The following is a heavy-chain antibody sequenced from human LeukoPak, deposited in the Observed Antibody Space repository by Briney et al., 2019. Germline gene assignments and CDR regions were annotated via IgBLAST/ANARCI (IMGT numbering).Heavy chain of an antibody. D-gene: IGHD2-15*01. Sequence: PGGSLRLSCVASEFTFSSYAMSWIRQDRGKGLEWVSGINGGGGSTYYADSVKGRFTISRDNSKNTLYLQVNSLRVDDTAVYYCAKLDSGGSCYDYWGQGTLVTVSS. CDR2: INGGGGST. V-gene: IGHV3-23*01. CDR3: AKLDSGGSCYDY. CDR1: EFTFSSYA. J-gene: IGHJ4*02.